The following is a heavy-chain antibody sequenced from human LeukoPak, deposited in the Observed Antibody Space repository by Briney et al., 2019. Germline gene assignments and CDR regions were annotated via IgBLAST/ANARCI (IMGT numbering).Heavy chain of an antibody. CDR2: MNPNSGNT. D-gene: IGHD3-10*01. CDR1: GYTFTSYD. CDR3: ARGRYYGSGSYLSLDY. Sequence: ASVKVSCKASGYTFTSYDINWVRQATGQGLEWMGWMNPNSGNTGYAQKFQGRVTVTRNTSISTAYMELSSLRSEDTAVYYCARGRYYGSGSYLSLDYWGQGTLVTVSS. V-gene: IGHV1-8*01. J-gene: IGHJ4*02.